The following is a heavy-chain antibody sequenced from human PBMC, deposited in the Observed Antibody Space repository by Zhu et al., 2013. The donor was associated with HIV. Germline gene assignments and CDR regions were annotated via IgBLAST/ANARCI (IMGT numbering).Heavy chain of an antibody. CDR2: SHYTGST. J-gene: IGHJ5*02. V-gene: IGHV4-59*01. D-gene: IGHD3-9*01. CDR3: ARGHSPYFFDP. CDR1: GGSFLPYY. Sequence: QVQLQESGPGLVKPSETLSLTCTVSGGSFLPYYWTWIRQTPGKGLEWIGYSHYTGSTDYNPSLESRVTISIDTSMDQFSLMLTSLTAADTAVYFCARGHSPYFFDPWGQGTLVTVSS.